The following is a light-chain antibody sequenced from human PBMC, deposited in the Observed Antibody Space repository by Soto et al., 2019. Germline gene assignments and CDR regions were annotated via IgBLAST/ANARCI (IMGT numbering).Light chain of an antibody. CDR2: KAS. Sequence: DIQMTQSPSTLSASVGDRVTTSCRASQSVSTWLAWYQQKPGKVPKLLIYKASSLESGVPSRFSGSGSGTEFTLTISSLQPVYFASYYCQQYSTYSLTFCGGTKVDIK. V-gene: IGKV1-5*03. CDR3: QQYSTYSLT. J-gene: IGKJ4*01. CDR1: QSVSTW.